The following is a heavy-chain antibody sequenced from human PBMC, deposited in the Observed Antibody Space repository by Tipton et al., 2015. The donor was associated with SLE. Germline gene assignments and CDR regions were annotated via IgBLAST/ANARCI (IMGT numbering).Heavy chain of an antibody. J-gene: IGHJ1*01. V-gene: IGHV4-59*01. CDR3: ARARHGGAEYFEH. CDR1: GGSISSYY. D-gene: IGHD3-3*01. CDR2: IYYSGST. Sequence: TLSLTCTVSGGSISSYYWSWIRQPPGKGLEWIGYIYYSGSTNYNPSLKSRVTMSVDTSENQLSLKLTFVTAADTAVYYCARARHGGAEYFEHWGQGILVTISS.